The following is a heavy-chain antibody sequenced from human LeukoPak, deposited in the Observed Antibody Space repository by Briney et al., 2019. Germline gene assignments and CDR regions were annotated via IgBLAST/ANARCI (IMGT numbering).Heavy chain of an antibody. J-gene: IGHJ6*03. CDR2: IRGKAYGGTT. Sequence: GGSLRLSCTASGFTFGDYAMSWVRQAPGKGLEWVGFIRGKAYGGTTEYAASVKGRFTISRDDSKSIAYLQMNSLKTEDTAVYYCTTDFWSGYDYYYYYMDVWGKGTTVTVSS. V-gene: IGHV3-49*04. CDR1: GFTFGDYA. CDR3: TTDFWSGYDYYYYYMDV. D-gene: IGHD3-3*01.